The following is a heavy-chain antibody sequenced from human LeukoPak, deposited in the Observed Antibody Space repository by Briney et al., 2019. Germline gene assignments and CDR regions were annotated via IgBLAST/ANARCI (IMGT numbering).Heavy chain of an antibody. Sequence: SETLSLTCTVSGGSISSSSYYWGWIRQPPGKGLEWIGSIYYSGSTYYNPSLKSRVTISVDTSKNQFSLKLSSVTAADTAVYYCARVPYSSSWYGMDVWGKGTTVTVSS. CDR3: ARVPYSSSWYGMDV. V-gene: IGHV4-39*07. CDR2: IYYSGST. D-gene: IGHD6-13*01. J-gene: IGHJ6*04. CDR1: GGSISSSSYY.